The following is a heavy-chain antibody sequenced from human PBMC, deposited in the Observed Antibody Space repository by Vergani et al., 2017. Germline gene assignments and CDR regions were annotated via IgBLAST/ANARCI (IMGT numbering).Heavy chain of an antibody. V-gene: IGHV3-15*01. CDR3: TTPTKWELRYYLDY. Sequence: EVQPVESGGGLVKPGGSLRLSCTTSGFTFSSAWMSWVRQAPGKGLEWVARIRPKTDGETTDYAAPVKGRFTISRDDSKNTLYLQMNSLKTEDTAVYYCTTPTKWELRYYLDYLGPGTLVTVSS. CDR1: GFTFSSAW. CDR2: IRPKTDGETT. J-gene: IGHJ4*01. D-gene: IGHD3-9*01.